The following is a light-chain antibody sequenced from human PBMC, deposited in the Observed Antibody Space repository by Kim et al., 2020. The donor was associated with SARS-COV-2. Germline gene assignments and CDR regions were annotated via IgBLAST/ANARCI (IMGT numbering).Light chain of an antibody. J-gene: IGLJ1*01. CDR1: SGHSSYA. CDR3: QTWVTGIHV. Sequence: ASVKLTCTLSSGHSSYAIAWHQQQPERGPRYLLKLNSDGSHSKGDGIPDRFSGSSSGAERYLTISSLQSEDESDYYCQTWVTGIHVFGTGTKVTVL. V-gene: IGLV4-69*01. CDR2: LNSDGSH.